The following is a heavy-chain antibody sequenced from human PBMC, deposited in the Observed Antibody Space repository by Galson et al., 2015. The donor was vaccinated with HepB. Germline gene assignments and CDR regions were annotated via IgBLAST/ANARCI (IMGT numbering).Heavy chain of an antibody. J-gene: IGHJ4*02. CDR1: VFTFSSYA. D-gene: IGHD6-19*01. V-gene: IGHV3-23*01. CDR2: ISGSGDST. Sequence: SLRLSCAGSVFTFSSYAMSWVRQAPGRGLEWVSSISGSGDSTYQADSVKGRFTISRDISKNTVYLQMNSLRAVDTAVYYCARPSGSRGWETIDYWGQGTLVTVSS. CDR3: ARPSGSRGWETIDY.